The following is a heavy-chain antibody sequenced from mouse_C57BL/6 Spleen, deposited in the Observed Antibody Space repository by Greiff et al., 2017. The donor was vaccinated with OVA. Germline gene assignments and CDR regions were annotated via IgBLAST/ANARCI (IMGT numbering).Heavy chain of an antibody. J-gene: IGHJ2*01. V-gene: IGHV1-42*01. CDR3: ARPSNCDKDY. D-gene: IGHD4-1*01. CDR1: GYSFTGYY. CDR2: INPSTGGT. Sequence: VQLQESGPELVKPGASVKISCKASGYSFTGYYMNWVKQSPEKSLEWIGEINPSTGGTTYNQKFKAKATLTVDKSSSTAYMQLKSLTSEESAVYYCARPSNCDKDYWGQGTTLTVSS.